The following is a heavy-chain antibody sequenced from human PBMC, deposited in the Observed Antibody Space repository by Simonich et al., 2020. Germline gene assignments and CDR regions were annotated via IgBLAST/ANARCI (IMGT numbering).Heavy chain of an antibody. Sequence: QVQLVQSGAEVKKPGSSVKVSCKASGGTFSSYAISWVRQAPGQGLEWRGRIIPSLGIANYEQKFQGRVTITADKSTSTAYRELSSLRSEDTAVDYCARGGLADRRIVYYYYMDVWGKGTTVTVSS. CDR1: GGTFSSYA. CDR2: IIPSLGIA. CDR3: ARGGLADRRIVYYYYMDV. J-gene: IGHJ6*03. D-gene: IGHD2-15*01. V-gene: IGHV1-69*09.